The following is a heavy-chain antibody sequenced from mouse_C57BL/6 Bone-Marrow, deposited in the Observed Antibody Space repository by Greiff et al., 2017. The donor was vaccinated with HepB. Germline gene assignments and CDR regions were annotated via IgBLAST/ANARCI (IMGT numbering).Heavy chain of an antibody. CDR1: GFTFSSYG. CDR3: ARDDSIDY. D-gene: IGHD2-4*01. Sequence: DVKLVESGGDLVKPGGSLKLSCAASGFTFSSYGMSWVRQTPDKRLEWVATISSGGSYTYYPDSVKGRFTISRDNAKNTLYLQMSSLKSEDTAMYYCARDDSIDYWGQGTSVTVSS. V-gene: IGHV5-6*02. CDR2: ISSGGSYT. J-gene: IGHJ4*01.